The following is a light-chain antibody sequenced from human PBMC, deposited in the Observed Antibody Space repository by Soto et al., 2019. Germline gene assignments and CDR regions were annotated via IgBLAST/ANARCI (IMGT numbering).Light chain of an antibody. J-gene: IGKJ1*01. Sequence: EIVMTQSPATLSVSAGDRATLSCRASQSVSDNLAWYQQKPGQAPRLLIYGASNRATGIPDRFSGSGSGTDFTLTISRLEPEDFAVYYCQQYGSSGTFGQGTKVDIK. V-gene: IGKV3-20*01. CDR1: QSVSDN. CDR2: GAS. CDR3: QQYGSSGT.